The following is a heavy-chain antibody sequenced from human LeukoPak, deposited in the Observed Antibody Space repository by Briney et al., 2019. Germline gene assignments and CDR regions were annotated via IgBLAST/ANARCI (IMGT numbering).Heavy chain of an antibody. CDR3: ARGGYSNPIHYYYYMDV. J-gene: IGHJ6*03. D-gene: IGHD4-11*01. CDR1: GGSISSSSYY. CDR2: IYYSGST. V-gene: IGHV4-39*07. Sequence: SETLSLTCTVSGGSISSSSYYWGWIRQPPGKGLEWIGSIYYSGSTYYNPSLKSRVTISVDTSKNQFSLKLSSVTAADTAVYYCARGGYSNPIHYYYYMDVWGKGTTVTVSS.